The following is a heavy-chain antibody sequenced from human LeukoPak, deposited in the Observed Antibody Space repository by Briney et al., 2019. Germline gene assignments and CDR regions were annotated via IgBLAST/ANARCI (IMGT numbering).Heavy chain of an antibody. J-gene: IGHJ4*02. CDR2: ISYDGNAK. D-gene: IGHD6-13*01. CDR3: AKEKVFTSTSWTTIEY. Sequence: GGSLRLSCAASGFTLSSYGMHWVRQAPGKGLEWVAGISYDGNAKHYADSVKGRFTISRDNSKNTLYLQMNSLRSEDTAVYYCAKEKVFTSTSWTTIEYWGQGTLVTVSS. CDR1: GFTLSSYG. V-gene: IGHV3-30*18.